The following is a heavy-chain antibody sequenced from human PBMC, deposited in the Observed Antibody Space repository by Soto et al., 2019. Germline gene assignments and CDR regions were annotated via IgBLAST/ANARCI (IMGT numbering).Heavy chain of an antibody. Sequence: QLQLQESGPGLVKPSETLSLTCTVSGRSISSSSYYWGWIRQPPGKGLEWIGSIYYSGSTYYNPSLKSRVTISVDTSKNQFSLKLSSVTAADTAVYYCARHLQQWLVVGPFDYWGQGTLVTVSS. CDR1: GRSISSSSYY. V-gene: IGHV4-39*01. J-gene: IGHJ4*02. CDR2: IYYSGST. CDR3: ARHLQQWLVVGPFDY. D-gene: IGHD6-19*01.